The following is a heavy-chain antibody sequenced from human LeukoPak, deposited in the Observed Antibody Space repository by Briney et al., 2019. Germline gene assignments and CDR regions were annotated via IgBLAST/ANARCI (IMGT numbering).Heavy chain of an antibody. V-gene: IGHV3-64D*06. J-gene: IGHJ4*02. CDR3: VRGEVGAIHFDY. Sequence: GGSLRLSCSASGLTFSSYPMHLVRQALGKGLEYVSDISSNGGSTYYADSVKGRFTISRNNSKNTLYLQMSSLRAEDTAVYYCVRGEVGAIHFDYWGQGTLVTVSS. CDR1: GLTFSSYP. CDR2: ISSNGGST. D-gene: IGHD1-26*01.